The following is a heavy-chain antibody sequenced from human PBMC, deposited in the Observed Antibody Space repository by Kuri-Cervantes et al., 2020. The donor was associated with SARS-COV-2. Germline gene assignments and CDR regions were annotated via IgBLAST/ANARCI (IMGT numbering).Heavy chain of an antibody. CDR3: ARVHWNHQRYYYYSYMDV. CDR2: INAGNGNT. CDR1: GYTFTSYA. D-gene: IGHD1-1*01. V-gene: IGHV1-3*01. J-gene: IGHJ6*03. Sequence: ASVKVSCKASGYTFTSYAMHWVRQAPGQRLEWMGWINAGNGNTKYSQKFQGRVTMTRNTSISTAYMELSSLRSEDTAVYYCARVHWNHQRYYYYSYMDVWGKGTTVTVSS.